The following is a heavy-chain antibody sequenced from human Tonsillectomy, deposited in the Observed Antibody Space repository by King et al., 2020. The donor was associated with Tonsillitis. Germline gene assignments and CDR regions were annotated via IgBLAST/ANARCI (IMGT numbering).Heavy chain of an antibody. CDR1: GGSFSGYY. CDR2: INHRGST. D-gene: IGHD1-1*01. V-gene: IGHV4-34*01. Sequence: VQLQQWGAGLLKPSETLSLTCDVYGGSFSGYYWSWIRQPPGKGLEWIGEINHRGSTNYNPSLKSRVTISIDTSKNQFSLKLRSVTAADTSVYYCARYDPLYYFDYWGQGTLVTVSS. CDR3: ARYDPLYYFDY. J-gene: IGHJ4*02.